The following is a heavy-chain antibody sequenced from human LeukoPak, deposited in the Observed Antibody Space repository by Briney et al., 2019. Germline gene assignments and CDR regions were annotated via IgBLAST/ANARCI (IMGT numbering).Heavy chain of an antibody. V-gene: IGHV3-30-3*01. CDR2: ISYDGSNK. CDR3: ARDQREVLRYFDWLPPLDY. CDR1: GLTFSSYA. D-gene: IGHD3-9*01. J-gene: IGHJ4*02. Sequence: GRSLRLSCAASGLTFSSYAMHWVRQAPGKGLEWVAVISYDGSNKYYADSVKGRFTISRDNSKNTLYLQMNSLRAEDTAVYYCARDQREVLRYFDWLPPLDYWGQGTLVTVSS.